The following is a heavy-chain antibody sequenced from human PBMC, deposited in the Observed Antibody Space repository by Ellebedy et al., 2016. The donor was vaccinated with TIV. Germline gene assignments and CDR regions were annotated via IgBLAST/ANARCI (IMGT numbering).Heavy chain of an antibody. J-gene: IGHJ6*02. D-gene: IGHD3/OR15-3a*01. CDR2: LYHSGST. Sequence: SETLSLXCRVSGYSISSGYYWGWIRQPPGKGLEWIGNLYHSGSTYYNPSLRSRVTLSLDTSKNSLSLRLRSVTAADTAVYFCARTDLRYGMDVWGQGTTVTVSS. CDR3: ARTDLRYGMDV. CDR1: GYSISSGYY. V-gene: IGHV4-38-2*01.